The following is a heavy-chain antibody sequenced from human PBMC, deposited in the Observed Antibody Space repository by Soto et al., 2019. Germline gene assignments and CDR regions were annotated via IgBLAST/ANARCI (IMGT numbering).Heavy chain of an antibody. D-gene: IGHD3-22*01. CDR1: GYTFASYA. V-gene: IGHV1-3*01. CDR3: ARDYYDSSGYFPEYYFDY. Sequence: GASVEVSCKASGYTFASYAMHWVRQAPGQRLEWMGWINAGNGNTKYSQKFQGRVTITRDTSASTAYMELSSLRSEDTAVYYCARDYYDSSGYFPEYYFDYWGQGTLVTLSS. J-gene: IGHJ4*02. CDR2: INAGNGNT.